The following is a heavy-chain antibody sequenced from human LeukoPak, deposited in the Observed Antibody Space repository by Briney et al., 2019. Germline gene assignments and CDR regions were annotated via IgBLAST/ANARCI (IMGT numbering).Heavy chain of an antibody. J-gene: IGHJ4*02. CDR2: IYYSGST. CDR3: ARHRRYSRKKSEFAY. CDR1: GGSISSSSYY. V-gene: IGHV4-39*01. Sequence: SETLSLTCTVSGGSISSSSYYWGWIRQPPGKGLEWIGSIYYSGSTYYNPSLKSRVTISVDTSKNQFSLKLSSVTAADTAVYYCARHRRYSRKKSEFAYWGQGTLVTVSS. D-gene: IGHD6-13*01.